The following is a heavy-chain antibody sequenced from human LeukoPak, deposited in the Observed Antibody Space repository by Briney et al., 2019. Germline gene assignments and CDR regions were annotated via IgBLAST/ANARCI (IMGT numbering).Heavy chain of an antibody. CDR2: ISSSSSYI. CDR3: ARGRSSWYSDFDY. J-gene: IGHJ4*02. Sequence: GGSLRLSCAASGFTFSSYAMSWVRQAPGKGLEWVSSISSSSSYIYYADSVKGRFTISRDNAKNSLYLQMNSLRAEDTAVYYCARGRSSWYSDFDYWGQGTLVTVSS. D-gene: IGHD6-13*01. CDR1: GFTFSSYA. V-gene: IGHV3-21*01.